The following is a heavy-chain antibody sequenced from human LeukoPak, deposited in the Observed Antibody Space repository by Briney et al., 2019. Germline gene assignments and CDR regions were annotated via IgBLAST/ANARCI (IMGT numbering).Heavy chain of an antibody. D-gene: IGHD2-2*01. CDR3: ARGPTGGYVGWFDP. V-gene: IGHV4-31*03. Sequence: SQTLSLTCTVSGGSISNGGDYWSWIRQHPGKGLEWIGDIYYSGSTYYNPSLKSRVTISVDPSKDQFSLKLTSVTAADTAVYYCARGPTGGYVGWFDPWGQGTLVTVSS. J-gene: IGHJ5*02. CDR1: GGSISNGGDY. CDR2: IYYSGST.